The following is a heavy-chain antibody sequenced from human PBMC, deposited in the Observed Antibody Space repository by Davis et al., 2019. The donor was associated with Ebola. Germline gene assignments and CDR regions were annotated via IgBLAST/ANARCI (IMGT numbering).Heavy chain of an antibody. V-gene: IGHV4-38-2*02. J-gene: IGHJ6*03. CDR1: SYSITNDYY. D-gene: IGHD1-26*01. CDR2: IYHSGST. CDR3: ASSVSVRELLRDRYYYYYMDV. Sequence: PSETLSLTCTVSSYSITNDYYWGWIRQSPGKGLEWIGSIYHSGSTNYNPSLKSRVTISVDTSKNQFSLKLSSVTAADTAVYYCASSVSVRELLRDRYYYYYMDVWGKGTTVTVSS.